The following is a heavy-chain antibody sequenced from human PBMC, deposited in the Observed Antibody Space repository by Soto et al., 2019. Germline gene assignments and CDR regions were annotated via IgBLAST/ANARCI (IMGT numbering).Heavy chain of an antibody. V-gene: IGHV4-39*01. CDR2: IYYSGST. CDR1: GGSISSSSYY. Sequence: SETLSLTCTVSGGSISSSSYYWGWIRQPPGKGLEWIGSIYYSGSTYYNPSLKSRVTISVDTSKNQFSLKLSSVTAADTAVYYCARRMAGYGHDAFDIWGQGTMVTVSS. J-gene: IGHJ3*02. CDR3: ARRMAGYGHDAFDI. D-gene: IGHD3-9*01.